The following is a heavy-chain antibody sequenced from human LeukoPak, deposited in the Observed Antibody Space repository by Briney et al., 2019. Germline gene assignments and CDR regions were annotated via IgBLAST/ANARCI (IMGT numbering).Heavy chain of an antibody. D-gene: IGHD3-9*01. Sequence: PGGSLRLSCAASGFTFSSYGMHWVRQAPGKGLEWVAVISYDGSNKYYADSVKGRFTISRDNSKNTLYLQMNSLRAEDTAVYYCAKLPYYDILTGYYSTYDYWGQGTLVTVSS. J-gene: IGHJ4*02. CDR2: ISYDGSNK. CDR1: GFTFSSYG. V-gene: IGHV3-30*18. CDR3: AKLPYYDILTGYYSTYDY.